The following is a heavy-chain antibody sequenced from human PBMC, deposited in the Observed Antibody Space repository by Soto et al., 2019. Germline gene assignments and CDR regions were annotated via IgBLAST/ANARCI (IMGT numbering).Heavy chain of an antibody. CDR2: IWYDGSNK. Sequence: QVQLVESGGGVVQPGRSLRLSCAASGFTFSSYGMHWVRQAPGKGLEWVAVIWYDGSNKYYADSVKGRFTISRDNSKNTRYLQMNSLRAEDTAVYYWARDRGYYGMDVWGQGTTVTVSS. CDR1: GFTFSSYG. V-gene: IGHV3-33*01. J-gene: IGHJ6*02. CDR3: ARDRGYYGMDV.